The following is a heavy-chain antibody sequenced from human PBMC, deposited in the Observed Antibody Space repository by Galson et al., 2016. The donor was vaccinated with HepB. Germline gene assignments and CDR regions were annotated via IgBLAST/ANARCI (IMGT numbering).Heavy chain of an antibody. D-gene: IGHD1-1*01. CDR1: GGSISNDYW. Sequence: SETLSLTCAVSGGSISNDYWWSWVRQSPGKELEWIGEIYQTGTANYNPSFTRRATISVDKSKNQFSLRLDSVTAADTAVYYCTRGTLGTAATLAFDYWGQGTLV. V-gene: IGHV4-4*02. J-gene: IGHJ4*02. CDR2: IYQTGTA. CDR3: TRGTLGTAATLAFDY.